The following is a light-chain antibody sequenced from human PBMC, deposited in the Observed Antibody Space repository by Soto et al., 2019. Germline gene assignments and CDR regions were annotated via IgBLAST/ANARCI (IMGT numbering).Light chain of an antibody. CDR2: LNGDGSH. V-gene: IGLV4-69*01. Sequence: QSVLTQSPSASASLGASVKLTCTLISGHSSYAIAWHQQQPEKGPRYLMKLNGDGSHSKGDGIPDRFSGSSSGTERYLTTSSLQSEDEADYYCQTWGTGTVVFGGGTKVTVL. CDR1: SGHSSYA. J-gene: IGLJ2*01. CDR3: QTWGTGTVV.